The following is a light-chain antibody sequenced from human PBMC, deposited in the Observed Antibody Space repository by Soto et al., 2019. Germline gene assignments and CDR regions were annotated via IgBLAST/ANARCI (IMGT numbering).Light chain of an antibody. CDR1: SSDVGANNY. V-gene: IGLV2-8*01. CDR3: SSYAPNTV. J-gene: IGLJ3*02. CDR2: GVN. Sequence: QSALTQPPSASGSLGQSVTISCTGTSSDVGANNYVSWYQQHPGEAPKLIIYGVNKRPSGVPDRFSGSKSGNTASLTVSGRQAEDEADYYCSSYAPNTVFGGGTKVTVL.